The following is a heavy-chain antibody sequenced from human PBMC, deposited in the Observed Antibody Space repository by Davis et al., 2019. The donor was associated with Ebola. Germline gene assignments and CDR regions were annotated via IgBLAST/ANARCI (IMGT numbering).Heavy chain of an antibody. Sequence: LKISCAVSGFTFTNYAMTWVRQAPGQGLEWLSLISAGGNTYYADSVKGRCTISRDNSKNTLYLQLNSLRAEDSAVYYCAKESTLSLGFDYWGQGTLVTVSS. J-gene: IGHJ4*02. CDR2: ISAGGNT. CDR1: GFTFTNYA. CDR3: AKESTLSLGFDY. V-gene: IGHV3-23*01. D-gene: IGHD3-16*01.